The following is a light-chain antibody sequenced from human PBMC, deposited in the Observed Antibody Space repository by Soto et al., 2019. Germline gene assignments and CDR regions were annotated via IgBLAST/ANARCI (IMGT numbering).Light chain of an antibody. J-gene: IGKJ1*01. CDR2: GAS. Sequence: EIVLTQSPGTLSLSPGERATLSCRASQSVSSSFLAWYQQKPGQAPRLLIYGASSRATGIPDRFSGSGSGTDFTLTISRLEPEDFAVYYCHQYGSSPATFAQGTKVEIK. V-gene: IGKV3-20*01. CDR1: QSVSSSF. CDR3: HQYGSSPAT.